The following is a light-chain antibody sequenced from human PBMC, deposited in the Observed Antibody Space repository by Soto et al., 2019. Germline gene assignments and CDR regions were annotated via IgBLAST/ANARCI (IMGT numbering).Light chain of an antibody. CDR1: QSVSSSY. CDR2: GAS. J-gene: IGKJ3*01. V-gene: IGKV3-20*01. CDR3: QQYGSSPQT. Sequence: EIVLTQSPGTLSLSPGERATLSCRASQSVSSSYLAWYQQKPGQAPRLLIYGASSRATGIPDRFSGSGSGTDFTLTISRREPEDFAVYYCQQYGSSPQTFGPGTKGDIK.